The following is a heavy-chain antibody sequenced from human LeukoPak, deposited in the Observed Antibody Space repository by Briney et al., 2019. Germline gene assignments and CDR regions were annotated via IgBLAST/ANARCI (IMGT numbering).Heavy chain of an antibody. V-gene: IGHV1-46*01. CDR3: SRLGPYSSDWYGYFDY. CDR1: GYTFSNYY. Sequence: ASVKVSCKASGYTFSNYYIHWVRQAPGQGLEWMGLINPTGGSTSYAQKFQGRVTMTRDTSTSTVYMELSSLRSEDTAVYYCSRLGPYSSDWYGYFDYWGQGTLVTVSS. D-gene: IGHD6-19*01. J-gene: IGHJ4*02. CDR2: INPTGGST.